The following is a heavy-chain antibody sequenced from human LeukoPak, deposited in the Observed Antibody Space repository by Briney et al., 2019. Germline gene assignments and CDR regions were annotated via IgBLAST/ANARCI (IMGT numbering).Heavy chain of an antibody. CDR1: GFTFSSYS. CDR3: ARDMAAYDYVWGSYRTNSGGGGDY. Sequence: GGSLRLSCAPSGFTFSSYSMNWVRQAPGKGREWVSYISSSSSNIYYADSVKGRFTIYRDNAKNSLYLQMNSLRDEDTAVYYCARDMAAYDYVWGSYRTNSGGGGDYWGQGTLVTVSS. D-gene: IGHD3-16*02. CDR2: ISSSSSNI. J-gene: IGHJ4*02. V-gene: IGHV3-48*02.